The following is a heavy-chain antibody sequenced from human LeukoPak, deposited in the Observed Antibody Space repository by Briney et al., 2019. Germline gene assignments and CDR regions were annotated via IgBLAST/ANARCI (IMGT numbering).Heavy chain of an antibody. Sequence: GGPLRLPCPGSEFASARIPLSWARRPPGGGWGGVSAISNNGGRTDYADSVKGRFTISRDNSESTLYLHMDSLRAEDTAVYYCARDEDTSALSEYWGQGTLVTVSS. CDR2: ISNNGGRT. CDR1: EFASARIP. J-gene: IGHJ4*02. D-gene: IGHD2/OR15-2a*01. V-gene: IGHV3-23*01. CDR3: ARDEDTSALSEY.